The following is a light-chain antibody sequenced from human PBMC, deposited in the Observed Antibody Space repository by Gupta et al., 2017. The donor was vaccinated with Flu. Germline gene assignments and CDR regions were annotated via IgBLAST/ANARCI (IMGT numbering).Light chain of an antibody. V-gene: IGLV8-61*01. CDR3: VQNMGSGVEV. CDR1: SGSISISYH. Sequence: TVPLTCGVSSGSISISYHPSWYQQHPGHAPRMLIYSTNTRSSGVPDRFSGSILGNNAALPITGAEADDEADDYCVQNMGSGVEVFGTGTTVTVL. CDR2: STN. J-gene: IGLJ1*01.